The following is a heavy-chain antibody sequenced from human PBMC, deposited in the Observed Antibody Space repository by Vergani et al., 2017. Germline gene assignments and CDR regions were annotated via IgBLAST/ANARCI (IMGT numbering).Heavy chain of an antibody. J-gene: IGHJ3*02. CDR2: ISSSSSYI. V-gene: IGHV3-21*01. Sequence: EVQLVESGGGLVKPGGSLRLSCAASGFTFSSYSMNWVRQAPGKGLEWVSSISSSSSYIYYADSVKGRFTISRDNAKNSLYLQMNSLRAEDTAVYYCARDRQRLYYDFWSDYSDAFDIWGQGTMVTVSS. CDR3: ARDRQRLYYDFWSDYSDAFDI. CDR1: GFTFSSYS. D-gene: IGHD3-3*01.